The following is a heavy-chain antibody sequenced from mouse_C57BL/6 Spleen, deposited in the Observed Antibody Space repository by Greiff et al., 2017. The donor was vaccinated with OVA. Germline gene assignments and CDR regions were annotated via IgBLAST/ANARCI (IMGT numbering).Heavy chain of an antibody. CDR1: GFNIKDYY. CDR2: IDPEDGDT. Sequence: EVQLQQSGAELVRPGASVKLSCTASGFNIKDYYMHWVKQRPEQGLEWIGRIDPEDGDTEYAPKFQGKATMTADTSSNTASLQLSSLTSEDTAVYYCTHYYGSRFAYWGQGTLVTVSA. CDR3: THYYGSRFAY. J-gene: IGHJ3*01. V-gene: IGHV14-1*01. D-gene: IGHD1-1*01.